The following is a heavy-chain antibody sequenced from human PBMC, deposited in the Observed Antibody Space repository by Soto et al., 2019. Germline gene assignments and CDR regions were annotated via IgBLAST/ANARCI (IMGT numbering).Heavy chain of an antibody. Sequence: QVQLVESGGGVVQPGRSLRLSCAASGFTFSNYAMHWVRQAPGKGLEWVAVISYDGSNKYYADYVKGRFTISRDNSKNTLYLKTSSLRAEDTAVYYCARDLGGSYPFDYWGQGTLVTVSS. V-gene: IGHV3-30-3*01. J-gene: IGHJ4*02. CDR1: GFTFSNYA. CDR3: ARDLGGSYPFDY. CDR2: ISYDGSNK. D-gene: IGHD1-26*01.